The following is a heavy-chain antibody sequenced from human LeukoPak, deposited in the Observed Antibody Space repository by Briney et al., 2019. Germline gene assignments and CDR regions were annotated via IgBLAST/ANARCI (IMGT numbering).Heavy chain of an antibody. CDR2: IYYSGST. J-gene: IGHJ4*02. CDR3: ARRTGYYDGFDY. D-gene: IGHD3/OR15-3a*01. V-gene: IGHV4-59*01. Sequence: SETLSLTCTVSGGSINNYYWSWIRQPPGKGLELIGYIYYSGSTIYNPSLKSRVTMSVDTSKNQFSLKVNSVTAADTAVYYCARRTGYYDGFDYWGQGTLVTVSS. CDR1: GGSINNYY.